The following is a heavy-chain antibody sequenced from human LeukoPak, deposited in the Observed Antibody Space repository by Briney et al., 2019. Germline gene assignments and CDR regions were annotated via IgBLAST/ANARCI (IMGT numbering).Heavy chain of an antibody. CDR3: AKDRGSGWDGFDI. D-gene: IGHD3-10*01. Sequence: KPSETLSLTCTASGGSISSYSWSWIRQPPGKGLEWIGYIYYSGSTNYNPSLKSRVTISVDTSKNQFSLKLSSVTAADTAVYFCAKDRGSGWDGFDIWGQGTMVTVSS. CDR2: IYYSGST. CDR1: GGSISSYS. J-gene: IGHJ3*02. V-gene: IGHV4-59*01.